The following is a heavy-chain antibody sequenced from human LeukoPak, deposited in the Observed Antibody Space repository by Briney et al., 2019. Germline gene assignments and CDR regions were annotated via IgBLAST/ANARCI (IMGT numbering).Heavy chain of an antibody. CDR1: GGSISSGDYY. Sequence: SETLSLTCTVSGGSISSGDYYWSWIRQPPGKGLEWIGNISYSGSTYYNPSLKSRVTISVDTLQNQFSLRLKSVTAADTAVYYCARAGDYELFDDWAQGTLLTVSS. J-gene: IGHJ4*02. V-gene: IGHV4-30-4*08. CDR3: ARAGDYELFDD. D-gene: IGHD4-17*01. CDR2: ISYSGST.